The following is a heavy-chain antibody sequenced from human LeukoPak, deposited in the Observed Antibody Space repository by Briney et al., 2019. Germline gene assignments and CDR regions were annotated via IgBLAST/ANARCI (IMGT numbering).Heavy chain of an antibody. CDR2: INWNGGST. CDR3: ARDRLTGTYDYYTDV. V-gene: IGHV3-20*04. D-gene: IGHD1-7*01. J-gene: IGHJ6*03. Sequence: GGSLRLSCAASGFTFDDYGMSWVRQAPGKGLEWVSGINWNGGSTGYADSVKGRFTISRDNAKNSLYLQMNSLRAEDTALYYCARDRLTGTYDYYTDVWGKGTTVTVSS. CDR1: GFTFDDYG.